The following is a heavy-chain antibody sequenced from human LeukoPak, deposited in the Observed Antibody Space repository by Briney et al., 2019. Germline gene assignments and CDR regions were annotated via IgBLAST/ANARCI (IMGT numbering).Heavy chain of an antibody. D-gene: IGHD3-16*01. CDR3: ARHWAGPYYFDY. Sequence: SETLSLTCTVSGGSISSSYYWGWIRQPPGKGLEWIGSIYYTGSTYCNPSLRSRVTISVDTSKSQFSLKLSSVTAADTAVYYCARHWAGPYYFDYWGQGTLVTVSS. V-gene: IGHV4-39*01. CDR1: GGSISSSYY. J-gene: IGHJ4*02. CDR2: IYYTGST.